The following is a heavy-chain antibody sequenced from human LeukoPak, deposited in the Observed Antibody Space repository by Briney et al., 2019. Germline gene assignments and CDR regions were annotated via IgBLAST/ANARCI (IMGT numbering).Heavy chain of an antibody. V-gene: IGHV3-21*04. Sequence: GGSLRLSCAASGFTLSRFHMDWVRQAPGKGLEWVSSISTSSSYKYYADSVKGRFTISRDNSKNTLYLQMNSLRAEDTAVYYCAKVGADLGYWGQGTLVTVSS. CDR3: AKVGADLGY. J-gene: IGHJ4*02. D-gene: IGHD4-17*01. CDR1: GFTLSRFH. CDR2: ISTSSSYK.